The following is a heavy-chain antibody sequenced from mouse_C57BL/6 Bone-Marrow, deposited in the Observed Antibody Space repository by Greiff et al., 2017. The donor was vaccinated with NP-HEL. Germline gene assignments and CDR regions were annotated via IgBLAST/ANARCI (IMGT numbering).Heavy chain of an antibody. V-gene: IGHV1-75*01. CDR1: GYTFTDYY. J-gene: IGHJ1*03. CDR3: ARSNGNYRWYFDV. D-gene: IGHD2-1*01. CDR2: IFPGSGST. Sequence: QVHVKQSGPELVKPGASVKISCKASGYTFTDYYINWVKQRPGQGLEWIGWIFPGSGSTYYNEKFKGKATLTVDKSSSTAYMLLRSLTSEDSAVYFCARSNGNYRWYFDVWGTGSTVTVSS.